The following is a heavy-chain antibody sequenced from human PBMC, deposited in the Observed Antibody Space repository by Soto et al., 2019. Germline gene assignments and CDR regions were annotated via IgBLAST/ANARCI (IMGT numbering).Heavy chain of an antibody. V-gene: IGHV3-7*01. J-gene: IGHJ3*02. CDR1: GFTFSSYW. Sequence: PGGSLRLSCAASGFTFSSYWMSWVRQAPGKGLEWVANIKQDGSEKYYVDSVKGRFTISRDNAKNSLYLQMNSLRAEDTAVYYCARVRSGYPHDAFDIWGQGTMVTVSS. CDR3: ARVRSGYPHDAFDI. D-gene: IGHD3-3*01. CDR2: IKQDGSEK.